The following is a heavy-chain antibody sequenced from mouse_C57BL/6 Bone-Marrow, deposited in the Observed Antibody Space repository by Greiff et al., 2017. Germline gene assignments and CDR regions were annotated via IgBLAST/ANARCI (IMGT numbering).Heavy chain of an antibody. CDR2: INPSSGYT. J-gene: IGHJ2*01. D-gene: IGHD1-1*01. CDR3: AVSTTVVADY. V-gene: IGHV1-7*01. CDR1: GYTFTSYW. Sequence: VQLQQSGAELAKPGASVKLSCKASGYTFTSYWMHWVKQRPGQGLEWIGYINPSSGYTKYNQKFKDKATLTADKSSSTAYMQLSSLTYEDSAVXYCAVSTTVVADYWGKGTTLTVSS.